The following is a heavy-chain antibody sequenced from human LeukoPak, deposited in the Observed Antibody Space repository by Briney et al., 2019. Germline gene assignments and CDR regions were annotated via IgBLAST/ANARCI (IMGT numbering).Heavy chain of an antibody. D-gene: IGHD3-9*01. CDR3: VRGHYDVLTSSYKWTPDY. CDR2: INSGGGYT. V-gene: IGHV3-21*06. J-gene: IGHJ4*02. CDR1: GFTFSTYN. Sequence: GGALTLSCAASGFTFSTYNMNWVRQAPGKGLEWVSSINSGGGYTYYADSVKGRFTTSRDNAKNSLSLRLDSLRAEDTAVYYCVRGHYDVLTSSYKWTPDYWGQGTLVTVSS.